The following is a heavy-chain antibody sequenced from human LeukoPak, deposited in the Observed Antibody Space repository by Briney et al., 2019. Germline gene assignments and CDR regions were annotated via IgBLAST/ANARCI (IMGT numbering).Heavy chain of an antibody. CDR1: GYTFTGYY. J-gene: IGHJ4*02. CDR3: ARGELLDY. Sequence: ASVKVSCKASGYTFTGYYMHWVRQAPGQGLEWMGWINPNSGDTNYAQKFQGRVTMTRDTSVGTAYMELSRLTSDDTAVYYCARGELLDYWGQGTLVTVSS. V-gene: IGHV1-2*02. D-gene: IGHD3-10*01. CDR2: INPNSGDT.